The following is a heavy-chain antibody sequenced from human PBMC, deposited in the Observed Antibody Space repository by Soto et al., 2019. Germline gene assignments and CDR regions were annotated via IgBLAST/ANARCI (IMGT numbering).Heavy chain of an antibody. Sequence: QVTLKESGPVLVKPTETLTLTCTVSGFSLSHKRMGVTWIRQPPGKALEWLAHIFSNDEKSYSTSLKSRLTISKDTSKSQVVLTMTNMDPVDTATYYCARIRIIAYEATPIDYWGQGTLVTVSS. CDR2: IFSNDEK. D-gene: IGHD3-16*01. CDR3: ARIRIIAYEATPIDY. CDR1: GFSLSHKRMG. V-gene: IGHV2-26*01. J-gene: IGHJ4*02.